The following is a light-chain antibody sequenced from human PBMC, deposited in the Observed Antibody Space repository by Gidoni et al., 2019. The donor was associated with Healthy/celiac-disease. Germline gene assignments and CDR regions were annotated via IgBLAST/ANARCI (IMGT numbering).Light chain of an antibody. CDR3: QQRSNWPIT. CDR2: DAS. V-gene: IGKV3-11*01. J-gene: IGKJ5*01. Sequence: EIVLTQSPATLSLSPGERATFSCRASQSVSSYLACYQQKPGQAPRLLIDDASHRATGIPARFSGSGSGTDFTLTISSLEPEDFAVYYCQQRSNWPITFGQGTRLEIK. CDR1: QSVSSY.